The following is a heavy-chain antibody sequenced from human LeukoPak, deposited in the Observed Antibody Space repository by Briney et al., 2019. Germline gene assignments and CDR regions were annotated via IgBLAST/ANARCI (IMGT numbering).Heavy chain of an antibody. D-gene: IGHD3-22*01. Sequence: PGGSLRLSCAASGFTFSSYAMSWVRQAPGKGLEWVSGISGSGGATYHAASVKGRFTISRDNAKNTLHLQMNSLRAEDTAIYYCAKAQSYYYDTSGYYCYFDYWGQGTLVTVSS. CDR1: GFTFSSYA. J-gene: IGHJ4*02. CDR3: AKAQSYYYDTSGYYCYFDY. CDR2: ISGSGGAT. V-gene: IGHV3-23*01.